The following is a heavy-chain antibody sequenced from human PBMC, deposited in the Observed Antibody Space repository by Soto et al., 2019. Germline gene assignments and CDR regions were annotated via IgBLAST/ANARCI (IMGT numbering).Heavy chain of an antibody. CDR3: ARGDRGAFDI. Sequence: HWGSMGLSCAASGVSLSFSWVDGFRQVPGMGLVWVSRIHSDGSSTTYADSVKGRFTISRDNARNTVYLQMNSLRAEDTAVYYCARGDRGAFDIWGQGTLVTVSS. J-gene: IGHJ3*02. D-gene: IGHD1-26*01. CDR2: IHSDGSST. CDR1: GVSLSFSW. V-gene: IGHV3-74*01.